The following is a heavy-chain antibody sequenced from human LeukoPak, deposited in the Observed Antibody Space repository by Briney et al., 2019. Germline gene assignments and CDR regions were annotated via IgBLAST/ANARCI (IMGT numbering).Heavy chain of an antibody. D-gene: IGHD3-10*01. CDR1: GGSISGWY. J-gene: IGHJ4*02. Sequence: PSETLSLTCTVSGGSISGWYWSWIRQPPGKGLEWIGYIYGSGYTNYNPSLKSRVTISVDTSKNQFSLKLSSVTAADTAVYYCARVPVNTYYYGSGSPLFDYWGQGTLVTVSS. CDR2: IYGSGYT. CDR3: ARVPVNTYYYGSGSPLFDY. V-gene: IGHV4-59*12.